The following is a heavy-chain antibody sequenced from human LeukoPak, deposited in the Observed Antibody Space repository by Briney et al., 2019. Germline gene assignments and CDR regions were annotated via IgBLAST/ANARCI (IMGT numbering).Heavy chain of an antibody. D-gene: IGHD6-13*01. Sequence: SETLSLTRTVSGGSISSGDYYWSWIRQPPGKGLEWIGYIYYSGSTYYNPSLKSRVTISVDTSKNQFSLKLSSVTAADTAVYYCARDRIAAAGTNYYYMDVWGKGTTVTVSS. CDR1: GGSISSGDYY. CDR3: ARDRIAAAGTNYYYMDV. CDR2: IYYSGST. V-gene: IGHV4-30-4*08. J-gene: IGHJ6*03.